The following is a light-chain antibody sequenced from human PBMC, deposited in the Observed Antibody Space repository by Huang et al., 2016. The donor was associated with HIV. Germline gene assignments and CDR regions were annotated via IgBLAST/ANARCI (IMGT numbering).Light chain of an antibody. CDR1: QSITSN. CDR2: DAS. V-gene: IGKV3-15*01. CDR3: QQYNNWPPWT. Sequence: ELVMTQSPAALSVSPGERATLSCRASQSITSNLAWYQQKPGQAPRLLIYDASTRATGIPARCSGSGSGTEFTLSISSLQSEDFAVYYCQQYNNWPPWTFGQGTKVEIK. J-gene: IGKJ1*01.